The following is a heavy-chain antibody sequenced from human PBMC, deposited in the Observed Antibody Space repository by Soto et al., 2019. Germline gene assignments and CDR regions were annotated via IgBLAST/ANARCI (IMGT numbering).Heavy chain of an antibody. D-gene: IGHD3-3*01. CDR1: GGPISSSSYY. CDR2: IYYSGST. V-gene: IGHV4-39*01. Sequence: SETLSLTCTVSGGPISSSSYYWGWIRQPPGKGLEWIGSIYYSGSTYYNPSLKSRVTISVDTSKNQFSLKLSSVTAADTAVYYCARHSREYYDFWSGYYAFDYWGQGTLVTVSS. J-gene: IGHJ4*02. CDR3: ARHSREYYDFWSGYYAFDY.